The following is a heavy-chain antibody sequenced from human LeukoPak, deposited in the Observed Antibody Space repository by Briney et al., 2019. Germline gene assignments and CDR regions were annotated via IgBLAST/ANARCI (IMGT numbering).Heavy chain of an antibody. Sequence: ASVKVSRKASGFTFTSSAVQWVRQARGQRLEWIGWIVVGSGNTNYAQKFQERVTITRDMSTSTAYMELSSLRSEDTAVYYCAAGTPYDSSGYYPNYWGQGTLVTVSS. V-gene: IGHV1-58*01. D-gene: IGHD3-22*01. CDR2: IVVGSGNT. CDR1: GFTFTSSA. CDR3: AAGTPYDSSGYYPNY. J-gene: IGHJ4*02.